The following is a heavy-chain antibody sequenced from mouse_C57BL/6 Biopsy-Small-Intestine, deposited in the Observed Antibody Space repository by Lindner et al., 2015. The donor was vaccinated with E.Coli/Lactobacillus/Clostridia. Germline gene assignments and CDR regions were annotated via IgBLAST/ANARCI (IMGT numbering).Heavy chain of an antibody. CDR1: GYSFTDFN. CDR2: INPNYGTT. J-gene: IGHJ4*01. CDR3: ARQGFYPLDY. Sequence: VQLQESGPELVKPGASVKISCKASGYSFTDFNMNWVKQNSGKSLEWIGVINPNYGTTNYNQKFKGKATLTVAQSSSTAYMQLNRLTSEDSAVYFCARQGFYPLDYWGQGTSVTVSS. V-gene: IGHV1-39*01.